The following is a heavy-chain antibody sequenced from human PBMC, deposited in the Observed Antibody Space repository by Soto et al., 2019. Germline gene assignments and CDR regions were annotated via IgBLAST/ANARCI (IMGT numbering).Heavy chain of an antibody. CDR2: IYYSGST. D-gene: IGHD3-3*01. V-gene: IGHV4-31*03. CDR3: ARESLDYDFWSGSPYYYYGMDV. J-gene: IGHJ6*02. CDR1: GGSISSGGYY. Sequence: SETLSLTCTVSGGSISSGGYYWSWIRQHPGKGLEWIGYIYYSGSTYYNPSLKSRVTISVDTSKNQLSLKLSSVTAADTAVYYCARESLDYDFWSGSPYYYYGMDVWGQGTTVTVSS.